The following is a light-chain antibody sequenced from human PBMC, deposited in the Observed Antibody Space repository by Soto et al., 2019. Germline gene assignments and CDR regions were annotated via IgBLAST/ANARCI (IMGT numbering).Light chain of an antibody. V-gene: IGLV2-14*01. CDR1: SSDVGGYYY. Sequence: QSVLTQPASVSGSPGQSITISCTGTSSDVGGYYYVSWYQLHPGKAPKLMVFEVNHRPSGVSYRFSGSKSGNTASLTISGLQAEDEADYFCSSYSISTAYLFXTGTKVTVL. CDR3: SSYSISTAYL. CDR2: EVN. J-gene: IGLJ1*01.